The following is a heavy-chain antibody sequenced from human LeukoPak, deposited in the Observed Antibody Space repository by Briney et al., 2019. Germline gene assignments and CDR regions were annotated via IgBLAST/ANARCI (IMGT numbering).Heavy chain of an antibody. J-gene: IGHJ6*02. Sequence: GASVKVSCKASGYTFTSYGISWVRQAPGQGLEWMGWISAYNGNTNYAQKLQGRVTMTTDTSTSIAYMELRSLRSDDTAVYYCARDPSYGGKLANYYYYGMDVWGQGTTVTVSS. V-gene: IGHV1-18*01. CDR2: ISAYNGNT. CDR1: GYTFTSYG. D-gene: IGHD4-17*01. CDR3: ARDPSYGGKLANYYYYGMDV.